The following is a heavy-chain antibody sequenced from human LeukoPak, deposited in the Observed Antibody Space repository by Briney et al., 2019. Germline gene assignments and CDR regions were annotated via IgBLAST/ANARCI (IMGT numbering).Heavy chain of an antibody. CDR2: ITGSGGST. D-gene: IGHD3-22*01. Sequence: PGGSLRLSCAVSGIALSNYGMSWVRQAPGKGLEWDAGITGSGGSTNYADSVKGRFTISRDNPKNTLYLQMNSLRAEDTAVYFCAKRGVVIRVILVGFHKEAYYFDSWGQGALVTVSS. CDR3: AKRGVVIRVILVGFHKEAYYFDS. V-gene: IGHV3-23*01. CDR1: GIALSNYG. J-gene: IGHJ4*02.